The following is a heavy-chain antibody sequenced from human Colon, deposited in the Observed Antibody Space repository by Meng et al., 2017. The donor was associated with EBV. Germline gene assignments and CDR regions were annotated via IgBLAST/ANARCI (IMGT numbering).Heavy chain of an antibody. D-gene: IGHD5-18*01. Sequence: QHRALGRTGLETASAMPPPSGGSTGPSISSGCYWCGMRHPPQGEREWIGGISHCGFTYSPNPLQRRVTVFVDTSWNQYSLWLPSAVAADTAVDYCFTSDGWVKTVFDFWGQGTLVTVSS. CDR1: GPSISSGCY. J-gene: IGHJ4*02. CDR3: FTSDGWVKTVFDF. V-gene: IGHV4-38-2*01. CDR2: ISHCGFT.